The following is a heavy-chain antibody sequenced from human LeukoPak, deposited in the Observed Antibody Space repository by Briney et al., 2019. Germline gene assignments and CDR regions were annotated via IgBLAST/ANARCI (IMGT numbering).Heavy chain of an antibody. CDR1: GGSISSYY. Sequence: SETLSLTCTVYGGSISSYYWSWIRQPPGKGLGWIGYIYYSGSTNYNPSLQSRVTISVDTSKNQFSLKLSSVTAADTAVYYCARAPRGQLDAFDIWGQGTMVTVSS. J-gene: IGHJ3*02. D-gene: IGHD2-2*01. CDR3: ARAPRGQLDAFDI. V-gene: IGHV4-59*01. CDR2: IYYSGST.